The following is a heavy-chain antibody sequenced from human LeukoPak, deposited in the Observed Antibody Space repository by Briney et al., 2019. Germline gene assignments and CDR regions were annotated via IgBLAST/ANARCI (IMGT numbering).Heavy chain of an antibody. V-gene: IGHV3-33*06. Sequence: PGGSLRLSCAASGFTFSSYGMHWVRQAPGKGLEWVAVIWYDGSNKYYADSVKGRFTISRDNSKNTLYLQMNSLRAEDTAVYYCAKSPPLGATVRGVIIRPDYWGQGTLVTVSS. D-gene: IGHD3-10*01. CDR2: IWYDGSNK. J-gene: IGHJ4*02. CDR1: GFTFSSYG. CDR3: AKSPPLGATVRGVIIRPDY.